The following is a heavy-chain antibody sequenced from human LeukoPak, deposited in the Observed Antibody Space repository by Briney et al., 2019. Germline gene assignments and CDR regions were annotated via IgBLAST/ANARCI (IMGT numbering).Heavy chain of an antibody. J-gene: IGHJ4*02. Sequence: SETLSLTCTVSGGSISSSSYYWGWIRQPPGKGLEWIGSIYYSGSTYYNPSLKSRVTISVDTSKNQFSLKLSSVTAADTAVYYCARDAEDSGSYSDYWGQGTLVTVSS. V-gene: IGHV4-39*07. CDR2: IYYSGST. CDR3: ARDAEDSGSYSDY. D-gene: IGHD1-26*01. CDR1: GGSISSSSYY.